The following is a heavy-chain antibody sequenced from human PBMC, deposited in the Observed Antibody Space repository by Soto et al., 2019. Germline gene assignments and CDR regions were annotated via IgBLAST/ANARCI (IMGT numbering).Heavy chain of an antibody. J-gene: IGHJ4*02. CDR2: IPYDGSNK. CDR3: ARDFYYGSGSYFDY. D-gene: IGHD3-10*01. Sequence: PGGSLRLSCAASGFTFSSYAMHWVRQAPGKGLEWVAVIPYDGSNKYYADSVKGRFTISRDNSKNTLYLQMNSLRAEDTAVYYCARDFYYGSGSYFDYWGQGTLVTVSS. V-gene: IGHV3-30-3*01. CDR1: GFTFSSYA.